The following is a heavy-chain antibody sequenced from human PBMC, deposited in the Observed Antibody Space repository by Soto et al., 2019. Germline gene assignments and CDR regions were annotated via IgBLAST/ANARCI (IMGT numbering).Heavy chain of an antibody. CDR1: GDSISSYY. J-gene: IGHJ4*02. V-gene: IGHV4-59*08. Sequence: SETLSLTCTVSGDSISSYYWTWIRQPPGKGLEWIGSIHYTGYSSYSPSLKSRVFMSVDTSKEQFSLKVTSLTAADTAVYYCASRDPGTSVDYWGQGTLVTVSS. D-gene: IGHD1-7*01. CDR2: IHYTGYS. CDR3: ASRDPGTSVDY.